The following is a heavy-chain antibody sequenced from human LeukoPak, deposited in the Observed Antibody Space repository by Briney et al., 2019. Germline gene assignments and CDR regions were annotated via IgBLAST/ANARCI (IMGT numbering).Heavy chain of an antibody. J-gene: IGHJ3*02. CDR1: GGSFSGYY. V-gene: IGHV4-34*01. Sequence: SETLSLTCAVYGGSFSGYYWSWIRQPPGKGLEWIGEINHSGSTNYNPSLKSRVTISVDTSKNQFSLKLSSVTAADTAVYYCASLPTRRAFDIWGQGTMVTVSS. CDR2: INHSGST. CDR3: ASLPTRRAFDI. D-gene: IGHD1-14*01.